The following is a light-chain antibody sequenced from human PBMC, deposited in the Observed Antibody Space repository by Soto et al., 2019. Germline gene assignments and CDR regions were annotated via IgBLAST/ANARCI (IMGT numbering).Light chain of an antibody. J-gene: IGLJ3*02. CDR3: SSYASATTRV. CDR2: EVS. CDR1: SSDIGAYKY. V-gene: IGLV2-14*01. Sequence: QSVLTQPASVSGSPGQSVTISFTGTSSDIGAYKYVSWYQQHPGKPPKLMIYEVSNRPSGVSHRFSGSKSGNTASLTISGLQAEDEADYYCSSYASATTRVFGGGTKVTVL.